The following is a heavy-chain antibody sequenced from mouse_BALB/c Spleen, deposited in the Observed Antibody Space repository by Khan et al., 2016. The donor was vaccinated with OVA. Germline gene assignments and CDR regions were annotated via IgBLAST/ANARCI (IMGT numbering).Heavy chain of an antibody. Sequence: EVQLQESGAELVKPAASLNLSCTASGFYIKDTYLHWVKQRPEQGLEWIGRIAPANGNTQYDPKFQGKATIISDTSSNTFYLQLNSLTSEDTAVYYCGRPAYDPRDFEDWGAGTTVTVSS. CDR2: IAPANGNT. CDR1: GFYIKDTY. V-gene: IGHV14-3*02. J-gene: IGHJ1*01. CDR3: GRPAYDPRDFED. D-gene: IGHD2-3*01.